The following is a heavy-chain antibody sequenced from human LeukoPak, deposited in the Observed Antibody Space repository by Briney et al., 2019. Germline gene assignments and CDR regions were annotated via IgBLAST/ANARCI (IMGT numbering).Heavy chain of an antibody. V-gene: IGHV3-74*01. CDR1: GFTFSSYC. Sequence: PGGSLRLSCAASGFTFSSYCIHWVRHTPGKGLVWVSRIKGDGSSTSYADSVKGRFTISRDNAKNTLYLQMNSLRAEDTAVYYCARDGYSFGHDFDYWGQGTLATVSS. CDR2: IKGDGSST. CDR3: ARDGYSFGHDFDY. D-gene: IGHD5-18*01. J-gene: IGHJ4*02.